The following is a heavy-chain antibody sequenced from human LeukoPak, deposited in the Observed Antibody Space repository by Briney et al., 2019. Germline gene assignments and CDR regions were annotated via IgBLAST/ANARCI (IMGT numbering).Heavy chain of an antibody. CDR3: ARARCFSGGNCRGGYYFDY. CDR2: IWYDGSNK. CDR1: GFTFSSYG. J-gene: IGHJ4*02. V-gene: IGHV3-33*01. Sequence: GSLRLSCAASGFTFSSYGMHWVCQAPGKGLEWVAVIWYDGSNKYYADSVKGRFTISRDNSKNTLYLQMNSLRAEDTAVYYCARARCFSGGNCRGGYYFDYWGQGTLVPVSS. D-gene: IGHD2-15*01.